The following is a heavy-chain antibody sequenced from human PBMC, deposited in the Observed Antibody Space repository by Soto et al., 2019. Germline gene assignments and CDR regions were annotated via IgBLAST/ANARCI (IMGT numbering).Heavy chain of an antibody. CDR1: GFTFSDYY. CDR2: ITTSGGTI. V-gene: IGHV3-11*01. Sequence: QVQLVESGGGLVKPGGSLRLSCVASGFTFSDYYMTWIHQAPGKGLDWVSYITTSGGTIYSAYSVKGRFTNSRNNAKNSLYLQMNSLRAEDTAVYYCGRHHRYGGNAFDIWGQGTRVTVSS. D-gene: IGHD3-16*01. CDR3: GRHHRYGGNAFDI. J-gene: IGHJ3*02.